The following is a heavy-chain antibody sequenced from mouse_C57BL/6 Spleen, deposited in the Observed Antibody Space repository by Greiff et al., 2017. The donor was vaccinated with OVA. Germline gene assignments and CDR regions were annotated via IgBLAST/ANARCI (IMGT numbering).Heavy chain of an antibody. Sequence: QVQLQQPGAELVRPGSSVKLSCKASGYTFTSYWMDWVKQRPGQGLEWIGNIYPSDSETHYNQKFKDKATLTVDKSSSTAYMQLSSLTSEDSAVYYCARGEDSNSYYYAMDYWGQGTSVTVSS. CDR1: GYTFTSYW. J-gene: IGHJ4*01. CDR3: ARGEDSNSYYYAMDY. CDR2: IYPSDSET. V-gene: IGHV1-61*01. D-gene: IGHD2-5*01.